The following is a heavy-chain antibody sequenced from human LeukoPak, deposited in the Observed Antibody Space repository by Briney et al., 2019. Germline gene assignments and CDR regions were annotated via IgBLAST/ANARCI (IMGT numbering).Heavy chain of an antibody. CDR2: ISGSGVNT. CDR1: RFNFSDYH. Sequence: PGGSLRLSCAASRFNFSDYHVSWIRQAPGKGLEWVSVISGSGVNTYYADSVKGRFTISRDNSKNTLYLQMNSLRAEDTAIYYCAKSFGPVIAAAGTGADWGQGTLVTVSS. CDR3: AKSFGPVIAAAGTGAD. J-gene: IGHJ4*02. V-gene: IGHV3-23*01. D-gene: IGHD6-13*01.